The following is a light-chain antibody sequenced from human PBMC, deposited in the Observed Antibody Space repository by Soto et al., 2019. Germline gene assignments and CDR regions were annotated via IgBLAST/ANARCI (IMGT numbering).Light chain of an antibody. Sequence: QSVLTQPPSASGTPGQRGTISCSGSSSNIGSNAVNWYQQLPGTAPKLLIYSNNQRPSGVPDRFSGSKSGTSASLAISGLHSEDEADYYCAAWDDSLNGYVFGTGTKLTVL. J-gene: IGLJ1*01. CDR3: AAWDDSLNGYV. CDR2: SNN. V-gene: IGLV1-44*01. CDR1: SSNIGSNA.